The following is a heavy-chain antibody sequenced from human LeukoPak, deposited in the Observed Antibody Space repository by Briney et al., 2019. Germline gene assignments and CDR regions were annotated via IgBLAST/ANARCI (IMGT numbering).Heavy chain of an antibody. V-gene: IGHV3-30*18. J-gene: IGHJ4*02. CDR3: AKSSYYYDRSGYRPQYYFDY. CDR2: ISYDESNK. D-gene: IGHD3-22*01. CDR1: RFTFSSYG. Sequence: HPGRSLRLSCAASRFTFSSYGMHWVRQAPGKGLEWVAGISYDESNKYYVDSVKGRFTISRDNSKNTLYLQMNSLRAEDTAVYYCAKSSYYYDRSGYRPQYYFDYWGQGTLVTVSS.